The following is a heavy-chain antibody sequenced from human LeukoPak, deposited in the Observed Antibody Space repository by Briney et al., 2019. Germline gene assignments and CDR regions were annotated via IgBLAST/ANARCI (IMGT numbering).Heavy chain of an antibody. D-gene: IGHD5-24*01. CDR3: ARLVDGFIH. J-gene: IGHJ4*02. Sequence: ASVKVSCKASGYTFTGHYMHWVRHAPGQGLEWMGWINPNSGGTNYAQKFQDRVTMTRDTSISTAYMEMSRLRSDDTAVYYCARLVDGFIHWGQGTLVTVSS. CDR1: GYTFTGHY. CDR2: INPNSGGT. V-gene: IGHV1-2*02.